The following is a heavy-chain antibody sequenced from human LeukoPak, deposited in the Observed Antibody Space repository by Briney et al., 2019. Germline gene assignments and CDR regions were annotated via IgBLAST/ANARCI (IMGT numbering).Heavy chain of an antibody. J-gene: IGHJ4*02. D-gene: IGHD3-10*01. CDR2: ISGSGGST. Sequence: HTGGSLRFSCAASGFTFSNYAMTWVRQAPGKGLEWVSTISGSGGSTYYADSVKGRFTISRDNSKNTLFLQMNSLRAEDTAVYYCAKGSMLRGFDYWGQGTLVAVSS. CDR1: GFTFSNYA. CDR3: AKGSMLRGFDY. V-gene: IGHV3-23*01.